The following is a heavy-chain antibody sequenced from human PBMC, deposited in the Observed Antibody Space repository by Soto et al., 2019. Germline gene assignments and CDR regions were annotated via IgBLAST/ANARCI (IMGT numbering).Heavy chain of an antibody. CDR2: IYYSGST. Sequence: LSLTCTVSGGSISSYYWSWIRQPPGKGLEWIGYIYYSGSTNYNPSLKSRVTISVDTSKNQFSLKLSSVTAADTAVYYCATTVTTFWFDPGGQGTLVPVSS. J-gene: IGHJ5*02. CDR1: GGSISSYY. D-gene: IGHD4-4*01. CDR3: ATTVTTFWFDP. V-gene: IGHV4-59*12.